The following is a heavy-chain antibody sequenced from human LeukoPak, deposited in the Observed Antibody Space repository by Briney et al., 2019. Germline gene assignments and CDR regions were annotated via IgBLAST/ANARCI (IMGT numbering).Heavy chain of an antibody. CDR3: ARVPMGPTRSPNWFDP. Sequence: SETLSLTCAVYGGSFSGYYWSWIRQPPGEGLEWIGEINHSGSTNYNPSLKSRVTISVDTSKNQFSLKLSSVTAADTAVYYCARVPMGPTRSPNWFDPWGQGTLVTVSS. CDR2: INHSGST. J-gene: IGHJ5*02. D-gene: IGHD2-15*01. CDR1: GGSFSGYY. V-gene: IGHV4-34*01.